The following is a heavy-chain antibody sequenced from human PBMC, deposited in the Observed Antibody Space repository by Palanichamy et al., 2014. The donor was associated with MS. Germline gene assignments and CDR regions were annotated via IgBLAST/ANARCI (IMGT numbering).Heavy chain of an antibody. CDR1: GFTFSSYA. Sequence: QVQLAESGGGVVQPGRSLRLSCAASGFTFSSYAMHWVRQAPGKGLEWVAVISFDGSNKYYADSVKGRITISRDNSKNTVYLQMNSLRPEDTALYCCARDPYSRSSGWFDPWGQGTLVTVSS. CDR3: ARDPYSRSSGWFDP. D-gene: IGHD6-6*01. J-gene: IGHJ5*02. V-gene: IGHV3-30-3*01. CDR2: ISFDGSNK.